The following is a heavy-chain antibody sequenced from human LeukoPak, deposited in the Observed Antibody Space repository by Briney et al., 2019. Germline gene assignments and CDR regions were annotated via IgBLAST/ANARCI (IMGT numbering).Heavy chain of an antibody. CDR3: ARGRITMVRGVTGRYYYYMDV. Sequence: PSETLSLTCAAYGGSFSGYYWSWIRQPPGKGLEWIGEINHSGSTNYNPSLKSRVTISVDTSKNQFSLKLSSVTAADTAVYYCARGRITMVRGVTGRYYYYMDVWGKGTTVTVSS. CDR1: GGSFSGYY. CDR2: INHSGST. V-gene: IGHV4-34*01. J-gene: IGHJ6*03. D-gene: IGHD3-10*01.